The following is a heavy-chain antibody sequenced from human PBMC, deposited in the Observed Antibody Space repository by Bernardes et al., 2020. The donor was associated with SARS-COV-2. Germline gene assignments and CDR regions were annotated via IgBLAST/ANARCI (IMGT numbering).Heavy chain of an antibody. CDR3: ARVRVPAAIYYYGMDV. J-gene: IGHJ6*02. CDR2: IYYSGIT. CDR1: GGSVSSCSYY. V-gene: IGHV4-61*01. D-gene: IGHD2-2*01. Sequence: SEALSLTCTVSGGSVSSCSYYWSWLLQPPGKGLEWIGYIYYSGITNYNPSLKSRVTISVDTSKNQFSLKLSSVTAADTAVYYCARVRVPAAIYYYGMDVWGQGTTVTVSS.